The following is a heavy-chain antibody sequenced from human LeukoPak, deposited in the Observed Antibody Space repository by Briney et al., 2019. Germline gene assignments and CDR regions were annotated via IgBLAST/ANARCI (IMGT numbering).Heavy chain of an antibody. CDR2: FNPNNGGT. Sequence: ASVKVSCKASGYTFTAYYMHWVRQAPGQGLEWMGWFNPNNGGTNYAQKFQGRVTMTRDTSISTAYMELSRLTSDDTAVYYCARQYDSYDAFDIWGQGTMVTVSS. D-gene: IGHD3-3*01. CDR3: ARQYDSYDAFDI. J-gene: IGHJ3*02. CDR1: GYTFTAYY. V-gene: IGHV1-2*02.